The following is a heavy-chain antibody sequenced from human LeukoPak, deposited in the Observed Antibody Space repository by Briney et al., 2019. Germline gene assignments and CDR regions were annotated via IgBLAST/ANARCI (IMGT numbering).Heavy chain of an antibody. V-gene: IGHV3-20*04. CDR2: INWNGGST. CDR1: GFTFDDYG. CDR3: AREAQQLVRGGNIDY. J-gene: IGHJ4*02. D-gene: IGHD6-13*01. Sequence: PGGSLRLSCAASGFTFDDYGMSWVRQAPGKGLEWVSGINWNGGSTGYADSEKGRFTISRDNAKNSLYLQMNSLRAEDTALYYCAREAQQLVRGGNIDYWGQGTLVTVSS.